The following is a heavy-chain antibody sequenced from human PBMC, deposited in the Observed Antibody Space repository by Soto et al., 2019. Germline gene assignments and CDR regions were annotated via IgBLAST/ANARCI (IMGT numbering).Heavy chain of an antibody. CDR2: INPNSGGT. CDR1: GYTFTGYY. J-gene: IGHJ4*02. D-gene: IGHD3-22*01. V-gene: IGHV1-2*02. Sequence: ASVKVSCKASGYTFTGYYMHWLRQSPGQGLEWMGWINPNSGGTNHAQKFQGRVTMTRDTSISTAYMELSRLRSDDTAVYYCARGSHYYDSGDFDYWGQGTLVTVSS. CDR3: ARGSHYYDSGDFDY.